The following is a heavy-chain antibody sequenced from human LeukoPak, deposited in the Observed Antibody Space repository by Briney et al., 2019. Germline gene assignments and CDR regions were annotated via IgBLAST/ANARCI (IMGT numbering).Heavy chain of an antibody. D-gene: IGHD1-26*01. CDR2: INPSDGST. CDR3: ARLGSGYEMSEWELNYYYYYMDV. CDR1: GYTFTSYY. Sequence: ASVKVSCKASGYTFTSYYMHWVRQAPGQGLEWMGIINPSDGSTSYAQKFQGRVTMTRDTSTSTVYMELSSLRSEDTAVYYCARLGSGYEMSEWELNYYYYYMDVWGKGTTVTVSS. V-gene: IGHV1-46*01. J-gene: IGHJ6*03.